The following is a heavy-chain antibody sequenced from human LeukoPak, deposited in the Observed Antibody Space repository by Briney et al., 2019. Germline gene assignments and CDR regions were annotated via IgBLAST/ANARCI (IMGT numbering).Heavy chain of an antibody. CDR2: IYSGVST. CDR1: GFTVSSNY. Sequence: PGGSLRLSCAASGFTVSSNYMSWVRQAPGKGLEWVSVIYSGVSTYYADSVKGRFTISRDNSKNTLYLQMNSLGAEDTALYYCARDRRYYDSSGYYFHWYFDLWGRGTLVTVSS. D-gene: IGHD3-22*01. J-gene: IGHJ2*01. V-gene: IGHV3-53*01. CDR3: ARDRRYYDSSGYYFHWYFDL.